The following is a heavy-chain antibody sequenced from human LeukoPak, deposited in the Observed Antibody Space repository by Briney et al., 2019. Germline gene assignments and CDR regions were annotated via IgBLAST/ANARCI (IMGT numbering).Heavy chain of an antibody. CDR2: IIPIFGTA. Sequence: SVKVSCKASGGTFSSYAISWVRQAPGQGLEWMGGIIPIFGTANYAQKFQGRVTITADESTSTAYIELSSLRSEDTAVYYCARAGDGRLDYFDYWGQGTLITVSS. CDR1: GGTFSSYA. V-gene: IGHV1-69*01. J-gene: IGHJ4*02. D-gene: IGHD3-10*01. CDR3: ARAGDGRLDYFDY.